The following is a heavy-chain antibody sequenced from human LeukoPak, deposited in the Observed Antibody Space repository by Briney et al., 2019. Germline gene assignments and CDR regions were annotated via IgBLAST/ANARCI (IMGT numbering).Heavy chain of an antibody. D-gene: IGHD5-18*01. J-gene: IGHJ4*02. Sequence: GGSLRLSCAASGFTFSSYGMSWVRQAPGKGLEWVSAISGSGGSTYYADSVKGRFTISRDNSKNTLYLQMNSLRAEDTAVYYCAKDVGYTGYSYGAHYFDYWGQGTLVTVSS. CDR2: ISGSGGST. V-gene: IGHV3-23*01. CDR3: AKDVGYTGYSYGAHYFDY. CDR1: GFTFSSYG.